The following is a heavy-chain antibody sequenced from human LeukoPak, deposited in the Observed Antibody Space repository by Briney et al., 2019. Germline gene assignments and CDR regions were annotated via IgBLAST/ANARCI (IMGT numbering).Heavy chain of an antibody. Sequence: GSLRLSCAASGFTFSSYGMHWVRQAPGKGLEWVAVISYDGSNKYYADSVKGRFTISRDNSKNTLYLQMNSLRAEDTAVYYCAKVGGSYYVRVHYFDYWGQGTLVTVSS. V-gene: IGHV3-30*18. CDR2: ISYDGSNK. J-gene: IGHJ4*02. CDR3: AKVGGSYYVRVHYFDY. D-gene: IGHD1-26*01. CDR1: GFTFSSYG.